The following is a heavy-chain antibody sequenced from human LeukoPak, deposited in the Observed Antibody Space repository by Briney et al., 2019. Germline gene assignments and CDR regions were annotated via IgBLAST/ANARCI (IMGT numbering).Heavy chain of an antibody. V-gene: IGHV4-59*01. J-gene: IGHJ6*02. Sequence: SETLSLTCTVSGGSISTYCWSWIRQPPGKGLEWIGYIYYSGNTNYNPSLKSRVTISVDTSKNQFSLKLSSVTAADTAVYYCAREDPQTTVPEGMDVWGQGTTVTVSS. CDR2: IYYSGNT. CDR3: AREDPQTTVPEGMDV. D-gene: IGHD4-17*01. CDR1: GGSISTYC.